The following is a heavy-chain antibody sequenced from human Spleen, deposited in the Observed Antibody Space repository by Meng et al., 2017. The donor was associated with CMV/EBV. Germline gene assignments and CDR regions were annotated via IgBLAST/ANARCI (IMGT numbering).Heavy chain of an antibody. J-gene: IGHJ6*02. D-gene: IGHD6-13*01. Sequence: GGSLRLSCAASGFTFSSYDMHWVRQAPGKGLEWVSTIDNDGDTYYSGSVKGRFTISREDVKNSLYLQMNSLRAEDTAVYYCARAHSSSWYKYYYYGMDVWGQGTTVTVSS. CDR3: ARAHSSSWYKYYYYGMDV. CDR1: GFTFSSYD. CDR2: IDNDGDT. V-gene: IGHV3-13*01.